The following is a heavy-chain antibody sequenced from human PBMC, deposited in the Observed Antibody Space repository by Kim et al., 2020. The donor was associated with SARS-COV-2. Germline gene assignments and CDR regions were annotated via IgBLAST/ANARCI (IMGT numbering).Heavy chain of an antibody. CDR1: GGSISSYY. CDR3: ATMPGRYYGMDV. V-gene: IGHV4-59*01. J-gene: IGHJ6*02. Sequence: SETLSLTCTVSGGSISSYYWSWIRQPPGKGLEWIGYIYYSGSTNYNPSLKSRVTISVDTSKNQFSLKLSSVTAADTAVYYCATMPGRYYGMDVWGQGTT. D-gene: IGHD2-2*01. CDR2: IYYSGST.